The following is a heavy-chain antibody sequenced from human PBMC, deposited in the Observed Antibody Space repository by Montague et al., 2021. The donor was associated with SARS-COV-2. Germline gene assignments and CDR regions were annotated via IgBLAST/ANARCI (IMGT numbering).Heavy chain of an antibody. CDR2: IYHSGTT. CDR1: GGSISGYF. CDR3: AGTDYFASGKYDF. V-gene: IGHV4-59*08. D-gene: IGHD3-10*01. J-gene: IGHJ4*02. Sequence: SETLSLTCTVYGGSISGYFWSWIRQSPGKGLEWIGYIYHSGTTKYNPALKSRVAISLETSKNQFSLKLNSVTAADTAAYYCAGTDYFASGKYDFWGQGTWVTVSS.